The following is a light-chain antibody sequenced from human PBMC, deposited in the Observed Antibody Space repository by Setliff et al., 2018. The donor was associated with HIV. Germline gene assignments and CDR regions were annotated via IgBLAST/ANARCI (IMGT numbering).Light chain of an antibody. CDR2: DAN. CDR3: SSYTSSTPLYV. J-gene: IGLJ1*01. Sequence: QSVLAQPASVSGSPGQSITISCTGSSSDVGGYNYVSWYQQHPGKAPKLMISDANNRPSGVSNRFSGSKSGNTASLTISGLQAEDEADYHCSSYTSSTPLYVFGTGTKVTVL. CDR1: SSDVGGYNY. V-gene: IGLV2-14*03.